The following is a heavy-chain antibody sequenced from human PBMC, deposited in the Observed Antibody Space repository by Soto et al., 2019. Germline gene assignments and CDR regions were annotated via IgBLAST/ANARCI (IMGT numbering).Heavy chain of an antibody. CDR3: AKEGFGIDIVVVPSTTYHYYYGMDV. D-gene: IGHD2-2*01. CDR2: ISGSGCST. Sequence: EVQLLESGGGLVQPGGSLRLSCAASGFTFSSWAMSWVRQAPGKGLEWVTAISGSGCSTYYADSAKGRLTISRDNSKNTLYLQMNSLRAEDTAVYYCAKEGFGIDIVVVPSTTYHYYYGMDVWGQGTTVTVSS. J-gene: IGHJ6*02. V-gene: IGHV3-23*01. CDR1: GFTFSSWA.